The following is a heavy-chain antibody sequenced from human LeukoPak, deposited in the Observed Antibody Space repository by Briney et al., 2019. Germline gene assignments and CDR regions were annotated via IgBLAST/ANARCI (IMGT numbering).Heavy chain of an antibody. CDR1: GFTFSSYW. J-gene: IGHJ4*02. D-gene: IGHD5-18*01. Sequence: GGSLRLSCAASGFTFSSYWMSWVRQAPGKGLGWVANIKQDGSEKYYVDSVKGRFTISRDNAKNSLYLQMNSLRAEDTAVYYCASDLWGYSYYFDYWGQGTLVTVSS. V-gene: IGHV3-7*03. CDR2: IKQDGSEK. CDR3: ASDLWGYSYYFDY.